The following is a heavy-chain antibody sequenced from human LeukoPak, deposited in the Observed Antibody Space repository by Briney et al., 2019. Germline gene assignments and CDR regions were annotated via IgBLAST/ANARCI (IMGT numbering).Heavy chain of an antibody. CDR2: LNPNSGDT. CDR1: GYTFTDYY. Sequence: GASVKVSCKASGYTFTDYYMHWVRQAPGQGLEWMGWLNPNSGDTNYAQKFQGRVSMTRDSSTSTAYMDLSDLRSDDTAVYSCARGRNIEMTTMSGGSDYWGQGTLVTVSS. CDR3: ARGRNIEMTTMSGGSDY. V-gene: IGHV1-2*02. J-gene: IGHJ4*02. D-gene: IGHD5-24*01.